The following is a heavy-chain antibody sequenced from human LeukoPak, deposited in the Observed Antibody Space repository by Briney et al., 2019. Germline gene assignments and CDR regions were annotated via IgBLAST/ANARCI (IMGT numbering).Heavy chain of an antibody. J-gene: IGHJ4*02. CDR1: GFTFSRYW. CDR3: ASSSSTSWIFDY. Sequence: GGSLRLSCTASGFTFSRYWMSWVRQAPGRGLEWVGNIKQDGSEKYYVDAVKGRFTISRDNAKKSLSLQMNSLRAEDTAVYYCASSSSTSWIFDYWGQGTLVTVSS. CDR2: IKQDGSEK. V-gene: IGHV3-7*05. D-gene: IGHD2-2*01.